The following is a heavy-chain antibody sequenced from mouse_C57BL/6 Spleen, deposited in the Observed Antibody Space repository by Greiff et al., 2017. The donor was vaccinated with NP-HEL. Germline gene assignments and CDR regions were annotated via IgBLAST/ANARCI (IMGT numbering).Heavy chain of an antibody. D-gene: IGHD1-1*01. CDR1: GFNIKNTY. CDR2: IDPANGNT. CDR3: ARVPFTTVPYGGFDV. V-gene: IGHV14-3*01. Sequence: EVQLQQSVAALVRPWASVKLSCTASGFNIKNTYMHWLKPRPEQGLEWIGRIDPANGNTKYAPKFQGKATITADTSSNTAYLQLSSLTSEDTAIDDGARVPFTTVPYGGFDVWGTGTTVTVSS. J-gene: IGHJ1*03.